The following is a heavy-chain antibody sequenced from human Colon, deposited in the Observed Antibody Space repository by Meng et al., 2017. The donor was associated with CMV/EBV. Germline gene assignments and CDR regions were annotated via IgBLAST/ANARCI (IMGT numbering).Heavy chain of an antibody. CDR2: TFYSSKWSN. D-gene: IGHD1-26*01. CDR3: ARGYGPIHSEYNFDY. Sequence: QVQLQQSGPGLVKPSRTLSLTCAISGDIVSSNSAAWNWIRQSPSRGLEWLGRTFYSSKWSNEYAVSVKSRITISPDTSKNQFFLQLNSVTPEDTAVYYCARGYGPIHSEYNFDYWGQGTLVTVSS. V-gene: IGHV6-1*01. J-gene: IGHJ4*02. CDR1: GDIVSSNSAA.